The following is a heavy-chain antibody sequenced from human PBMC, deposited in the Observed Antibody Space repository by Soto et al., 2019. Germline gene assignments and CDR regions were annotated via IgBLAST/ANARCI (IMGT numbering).Heavy chain of an antibody. D-gene: IGHD2-15*01. Sequence: ASVKVSCKASGGTFSSYAISWVRQAPGQGLEWLGGIIPIFGTANYAQKFQGRVTITADESTSTAYMELSSLRSEDTAVYYCARRLHSGGLTNWFDPWGQGTLVTVSS. J-gene: IGHJ5*02. CDR3: ARRLHSGGLTNWFDP. CDR2: IIPIFGTA. CDR1: GGTFSSYA. V-gene: IGHV1-69*13.